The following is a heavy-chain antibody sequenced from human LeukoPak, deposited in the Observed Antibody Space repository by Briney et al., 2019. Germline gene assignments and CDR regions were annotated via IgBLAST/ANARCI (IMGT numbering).Heavy chain of an antibody. J-gene: IGHJ6*02. CDR1: GGTFSSYA. CDR3: ASDCSSTSCYYYYGMDV. D-gene: IGHD2-2*01. Sequence: ASVKVSCKASGGTFSSYAISWVRQAPGQGLEWMGRIIPILGIANYAQKFQGRVTITADKSTSTAYMELSSLRSEDTAVYYCASDCSSTSCYYYYGMDVWGQGTTVTVSS. V-gene: IGHV1-69*04. CDR2: IIPILGIA.